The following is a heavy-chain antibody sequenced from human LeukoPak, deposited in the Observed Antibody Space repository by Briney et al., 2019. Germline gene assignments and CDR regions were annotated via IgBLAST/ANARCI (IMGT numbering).Heavy chain of an antibody. Sequence: AGGSLRLSCAASGFTFSSYGMHWVRQAPGKGLEWVAVIWYDGSNKYYADSVKGRFTISRDNSKNTLYLQMNSLRAEDTAVYYCAKDWSSGIFGSYYFDYWGQGTLATVSS. V-gene: IGHV3-33*06. D-gene: IGHD3-3*01. J-gene: IGHJ4*02. CDR1: GFTFSSYG. CDR2: IWYDGSNK. CDR3: AKDWSSGIFGSYYFDY.